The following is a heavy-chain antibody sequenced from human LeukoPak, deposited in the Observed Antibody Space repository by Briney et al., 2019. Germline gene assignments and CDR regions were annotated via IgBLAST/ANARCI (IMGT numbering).Heavy chain of an antibody. J-gene: IGHJ6*03. CDR1: GFTFSSYA. Sequence: GGSLRLSCAASGFTFSSYAMHWVRQAPGKGLEWVAVISYDGSNKYYADSVKGRFTISRDNSKNTLYLQMNSLRAEDTAVYYCARDAQQLVLYYYHYMDVWGKGTTVTVSS. V-gene: IGHV3-30*01. D-gene: IGHD6-13*01. CDR2: ISYDGSNK. CDR3: ARDAQQLVLYYYHYMDV.